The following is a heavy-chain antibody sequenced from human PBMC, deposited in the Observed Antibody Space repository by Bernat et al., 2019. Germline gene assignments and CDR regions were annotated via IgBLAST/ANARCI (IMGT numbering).Heavy chain of an antibody. J-gene: IGHJ4*02. CDR3: ARDLYDSSGYQSGVDY. Sequence: EVQLVESGGGLVQPGGSLRLSCAASGFTFSSYSMNWVRQAPGKGLEWVSYISSSSSTIYYADSVKGRFTISRDNAKNSLYLQMNSLRAEDTAVYYCARDLYDSSGYQSGVDYWGQGTLVTVSS. CDR1: GFTFSSYS. CDR2: ISSSSSTI. D-gene: IGHD3-22*01. V-gene: IGHV3-48*01.